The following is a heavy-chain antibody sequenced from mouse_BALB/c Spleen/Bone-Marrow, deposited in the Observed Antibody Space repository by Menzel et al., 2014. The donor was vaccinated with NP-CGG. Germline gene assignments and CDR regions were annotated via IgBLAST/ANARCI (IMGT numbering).Heavy chain of an antibody. Sequence: VQLQESGAELSKPGASVKMSCKASGYTFSTYWMHWVKQGPGQGLEWIGYINPTTDYTEYNQKFKDKATLTADRSSSTAYMQLSSLTSEDSAVYYCARDVDYWGQGTTLTVSS. V-gene: IGHV1-7*01. J-gene: IGHJ2*01. CDR1: GYTFSTYW. CDR2: INPTTDYT. CDR3: ARDVDY.